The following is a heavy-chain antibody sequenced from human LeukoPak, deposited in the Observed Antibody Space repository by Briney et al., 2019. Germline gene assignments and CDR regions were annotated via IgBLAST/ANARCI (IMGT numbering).Heavy chain of an antibody. CDR2: IIPILGIA. CDR1: GGTFSSYA. CDR3: ARAGYCSGGSCYSDAFDI. J-gene: IGHJ3*02. V-gene: IGHV1-69*04. Sequence: GSSVKVSCKASGGTFSSYAISWVRQAPGQGLEWMGRIIPILGIANYAQKFQGRVTITADKSTSTAYMELSSLRSEDTAVYYCARAGYCSGGSCYSDAFDIWGQGTMVTVSS. D-gene: IGHD2-15*01.